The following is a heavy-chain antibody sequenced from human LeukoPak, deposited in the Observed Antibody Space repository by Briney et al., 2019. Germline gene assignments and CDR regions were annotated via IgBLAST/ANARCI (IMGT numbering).Heavy chain of an antibody. V-gene: IGHV3-48*03. CDR1: GFTFSSYE. CDR2: ISISGGTI. J-gene: IGHJ4*02. Sequence: GGSLRLSCAASGFTFSSYEMHWVRQAPWKGLGWVSYISISGGTIYYADPLKGRFTISRDNPKNSLYLQMNTSRADEKAVYYCARDYCGSSSFDYWGQGTLVTVSS. CDR3: ARDYCGSSSFDY. D-gene: IGHD4-23*01.